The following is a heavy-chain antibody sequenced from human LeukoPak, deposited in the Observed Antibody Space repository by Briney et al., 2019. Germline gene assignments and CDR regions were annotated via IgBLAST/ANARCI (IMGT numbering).Heavy chain of an antibody. CDR1: GGFITQTNY. J-gene: IGHJ4*02. V-gene: IGHV4-4*02. CDR3: ARDSVEQGFDY. D-gene: IGHD1/OR15-1a*01. CDR2: VNLQGST. Sequence: SGTLSLTCGVSGGFITQTNYWTWVRQPPGKGLEWIGEVNLQGSTNYNPSLMGRVAISVDKSENHVSLHLTSVTAADTAVYYCARDSVEQGFDYWGQGTLVTVSS.